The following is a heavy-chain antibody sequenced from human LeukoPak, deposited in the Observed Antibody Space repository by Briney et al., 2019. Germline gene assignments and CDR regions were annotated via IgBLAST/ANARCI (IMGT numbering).Heavy chain of an antibody. CDR2: INSDGSST. V-gene: IGHV3-74*01. D-gene: IGHD2-2*01. CDR3: ARPRQCYSTTSCANHFDY. CDR1: GFTVSTYW. J-gene: IGHJ4*02. Sequence: GGSLRLSCAASGFTVSTYWMHWVRQAPGKGLVWVSRINSDGSSTSYADSVKGRFTISRDNAKNTLYLEMNSLRAEDTAVYYCARPRQCYSTTSCANHFDYWGQGTLVTVPS.